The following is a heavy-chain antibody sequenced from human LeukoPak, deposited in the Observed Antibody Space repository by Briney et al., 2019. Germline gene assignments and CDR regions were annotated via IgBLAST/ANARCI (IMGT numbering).Heavy chain of an antibody. V-gene: IGHV4-39*07. CDR2: IYYSGSA. Sequence: PSETLSLTCTVSGGSISSSSYYWGWIRQPPGKGLEWIGSIYYSGSAYYNPSLKSRVTISVDTSKNQFSLKLSSVTAADTAVYYCARIVAADDPCFDYWGQGTLVTVSS. J-gene: IGHJ4*02. CDR1: GGSISSSSYY. CDR3: ARIVAADDPCFDY. D-gene: IGHD6-19*01.